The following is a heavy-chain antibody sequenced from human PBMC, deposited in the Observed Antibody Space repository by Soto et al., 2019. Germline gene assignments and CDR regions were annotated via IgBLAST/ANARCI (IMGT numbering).Heavy chain of an antibody. D-gene: IGHD2-2*01. Sequence: PESLSLTCTVSGGSISSYFWSWMRQPPGKGLEWIGHIYHSGSTNYNPSLKSRVTLSVDKSKSQFSLKLSSVTAADTAVYYCAKSRYCDDTSCAGGLGPWGQGTLVTVSS. CDR2: IYHSGST. CDR3: AKSRYCDDTSCAGGLGP. CDR1: GGSISSYF. V-gene: IGHV4-59*01. J-gene: IGHJ5*02.